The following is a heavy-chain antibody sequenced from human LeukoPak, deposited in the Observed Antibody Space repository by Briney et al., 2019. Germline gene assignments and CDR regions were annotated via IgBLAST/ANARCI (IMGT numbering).Heavy chain of an antibody. CDR3: ARGRLPGVDVFNI. CDR1: GGTFNSHT. CDR2: VISISVTP. V-gene: IGHV1-69*05. J-gene: IGHJ3*02. Sequence: SVKVSCKASGGTFNSHTLTWVRQAPGQGLEWMGGVISISVTPNYPQNFQGRVTITTDESTSTAYMELRSLRSEDTAMYFCARGRLPGVDVFNIWGQGTMVIVS. D-gene: IGHD3-10*01.